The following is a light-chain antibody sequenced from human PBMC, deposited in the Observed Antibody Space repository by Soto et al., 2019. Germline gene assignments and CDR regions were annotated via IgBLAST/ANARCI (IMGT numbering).Light chain of an antibody. Sequence: QSALTQPASVSGSPGQSITISCTGTSSDVGTYNLVSWYQQHPGKVPKFLIYEGSKRPSGVSNRFSGSKSGNTASLTISGLQAEDEADYYCCSYAGSSLYVFGNGTKVTVL. CDR3: CSYAGSSLYV. CDR1: SSDVGTYNL. V-gene: IGLV2-23*01. CDR2: EGS. J-gene: IGLJ1*01.